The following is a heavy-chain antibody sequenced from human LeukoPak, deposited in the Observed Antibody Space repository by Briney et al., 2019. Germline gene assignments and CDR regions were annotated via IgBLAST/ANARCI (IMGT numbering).Heavy chain of an antibody. J-gene: IGHJ4*02. CDR3: ARSSGSYYPLDY. D-gene: IGHD1-26*01. CDR1: GFTFSSYS. CDR2: ISGSSLTI. V-gene: IGHV3-48*01. Sequence: GGSLRLSSAASGFTFSSYSMNWVRQAPGKGLEWVSYISGSSLTIYYADSVKGRFTISRDNAKNSMFLQMNRLRAEDTAVYYCARSSGSYYPLDYWGLGSLVTVSS.